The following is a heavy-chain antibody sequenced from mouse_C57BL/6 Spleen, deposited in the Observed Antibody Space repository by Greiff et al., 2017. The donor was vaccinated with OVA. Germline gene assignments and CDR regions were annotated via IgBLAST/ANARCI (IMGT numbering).Heavy chain of an antibody. D-gene: IGHD2-5*01. CDR1: GYSITSGYY. V-gene: IGHV3-6*01. CDR3: ARGGYYSNWYFDV. CDR2: ISYDGSN. Sequence: EVQLQQSGPGLVKPSQSLSLTCSVTGYSITSGYYWNWSRQFPGNKLEWMGYISYDGSNNYNPSLKNRISITRDTSKNQFFLKLNSVTTEDTATYYCARGGYYSNWYFDVWGTGTTVTVSS. J-gene: IGHJ1*03.